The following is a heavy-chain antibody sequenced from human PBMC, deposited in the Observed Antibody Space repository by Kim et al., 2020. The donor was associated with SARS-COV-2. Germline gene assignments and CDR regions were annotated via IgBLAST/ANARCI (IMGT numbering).Heavy chain of an antibody. Sequence: GGSLRLSCAASGFTFTTYHMSWVRQAPGKGLEWVSYINSGSYSIYYAASVKGRFTVSRDNAKNSLYPQMSSLIHEDTAIYYCARDSNRGGTFDFWGRGVLVTVSS. V-gene: IGHV3-48*02. CDR3: ARDSNRGGTFDF. CDR1: GFTFTTYH. J-gene: IGHJ4*02. D-gene: IGHD2-15*01. CDR2: INSGSYSI.